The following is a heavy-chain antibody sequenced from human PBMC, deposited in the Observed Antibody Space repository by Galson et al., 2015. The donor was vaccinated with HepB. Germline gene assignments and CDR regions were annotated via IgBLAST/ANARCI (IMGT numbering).Heavy chain of an antibody. CDR2: INWDGTVT. J-gene: IGHJ4*02. CDR1: GLTLSGSW. V-gene: IGHV3-7*01. D-gene: IGHD6-19*01. CDR3: VGGGGWLFQS. Sequence: SLRLSCAASGLTLSGSWMNWVRQAPGKGPEWVSNINWDGTVTNYVDSVKGRFTISRDNTKSSSHLQMNGLRVEDTAVYFCVGGGGWLFQSWGQGTLVTVST.